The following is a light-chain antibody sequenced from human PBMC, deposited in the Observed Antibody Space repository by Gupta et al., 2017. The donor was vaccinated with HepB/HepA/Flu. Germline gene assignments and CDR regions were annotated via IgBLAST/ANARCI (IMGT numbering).Light chain of an antibody. CDR1: QSVSSSY. CDR3: QQYGSSRT. CDR2: GAS. Sequence: EIVSTQPPGTLSLSPGERATLSCRASQSVSSSYLAWYQQKPGQAPRLLIYGASSRATGIPDRFSGSGSGTDFTLTISRLEAENFAVYYCQQYGSSRTFGQGTKVEIK. V-gene: IGKV3-20*01. J-gene: IGKJ1*01.